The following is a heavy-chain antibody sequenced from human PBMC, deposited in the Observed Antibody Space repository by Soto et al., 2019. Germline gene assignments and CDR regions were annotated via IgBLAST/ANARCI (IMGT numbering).Heavy chain of an antibody. CDR1: GFIFRSYW. CDR3: ARGDFYSGDL. D-gene: IGHD4-4*01. CDR2: INEDESEK. V-gene: IGHV3-7*05. Sequence: EVQLVESGGGLVQPGGSLRLSCVASGFIFRSYWMSWVRQAPGKGLEWVANINEDESEKNYVDSVKGRFTISRDNAKNSLYLQMNSLIAEDTAMYFCARGDFYSGDLWGQGTLVTVSP. J-gene: IGHJ5*02.